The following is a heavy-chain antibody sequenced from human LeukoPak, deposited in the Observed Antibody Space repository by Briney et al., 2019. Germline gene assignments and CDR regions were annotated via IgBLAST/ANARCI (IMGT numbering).Heavy chain of an antibody. V-gene: IGHV3-23*01. J-gene: IGHJ4*02. CDR3: AKVPPGYDSSGPIDY. Sequence: GGSLRLCCAASGITCSSYAMSWVRQAPGKGLEWVSVISASGDTTFYADSVRGRFTISRDNSKNTLYLQMHSLRAEDTAVYYCAKVPPGYDSSGPIDYWGQGTLVTVSS. D-gene: IGHD3-22*01. CDR2: ISASGDTT. CDR1: GITCSSYA.